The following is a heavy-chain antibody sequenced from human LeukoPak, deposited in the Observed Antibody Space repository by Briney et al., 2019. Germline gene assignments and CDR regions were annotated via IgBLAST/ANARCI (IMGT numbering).Heavy chain of an antibody. CDR3: AKWGPYYYYYMDV. CDR1: GFTFSSYG. D-gene: IGHD3-16*01. Sequence: PGGSLRLSCAASGFTFSSYGMHWVRQAPGKGLEWVAVIWYDGSNKYYADSVKGRFTISRDNSKNTLYLQMNSLRAEDTAVYYCAKWGPYYYYYMDVWGKGTTVTVSS. V-gene: IGHV3-33*06. CDR2: IWYDGSNK. J-gene: IGHJ6*03.